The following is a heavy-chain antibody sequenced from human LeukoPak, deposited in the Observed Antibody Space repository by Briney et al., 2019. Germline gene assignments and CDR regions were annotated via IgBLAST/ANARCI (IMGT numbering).Heavy chain of an antibody. D-gene: IGHD1-26*01. CDR2: ISYDGSNK. J-gene: IGHJ4*02. CDR1: GFTFSSYA. V-gene: IGHV3-30-3*01. Sequence: GGSLRHSCAASGFTFSSYAMHWVRQAPGKGLEWVAVISYDGSNKYYADSVKGRFTISRDNSKNTLYLQMNSLRAEDTAVYYCARASGSREPYWGQGTLVTVSS. CDR3: ARASGSREPY.